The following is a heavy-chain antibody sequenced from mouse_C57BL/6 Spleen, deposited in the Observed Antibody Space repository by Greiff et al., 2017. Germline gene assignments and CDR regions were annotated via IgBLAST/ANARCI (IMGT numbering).Heavy chain of an antibody. CDR2: IHPNIGST. Sequence: VQLQQPGAELVKPGASVKLSCKASGYTFTSYWMHWVKQRPGQGLEWIGMIHPNIGSTNYNEKFKSKATLTVDKSSSTAYMQLSSLTSEDSAVYYCARAITTVVAKYFDVWGTGTTVTVSS. J-gene: IGHJ1*03. CDR3: ARAITTVVAKYFDV. V-gene: IGHV1-64*01. D-gene: IGHD1-1*01. CDR1: GYTFTSYW.